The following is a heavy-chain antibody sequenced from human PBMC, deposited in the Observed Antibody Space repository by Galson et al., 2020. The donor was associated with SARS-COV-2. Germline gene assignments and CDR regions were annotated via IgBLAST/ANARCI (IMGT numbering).Heavy chain of an antibody. CDR3: ARGSRDVTMILMIATTASYYFDF. CDR2: INPTGSI. V-gene: IGHV4-34*01. J-gene: IGHJ4*02. Sequence: SQASETLSLTCAVYGGSFSGYYWGWIRQPPGKGLEWIGEINPTGSINYSPSLQSRVTISKDTFKNQFSLRLRSVTAADTAMYFCARGSRDVTMILMIATTASYYFDFWGQGSLVTVSS. D-gene: IGHD3-22*01. CDR1: GGSFSGYY.